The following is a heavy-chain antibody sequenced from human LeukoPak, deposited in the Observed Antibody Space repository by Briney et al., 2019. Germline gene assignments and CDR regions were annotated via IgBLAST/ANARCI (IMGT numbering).Heavy chain of an antibody. D-gene: IGHD2-21*01. CDR1: GGTFSSYA. CDR3: AKEFLRWGFDP. V-gene: IGHV1-69*01. Sequence: EASVKVFCKASGGTFSSYAISWVRQAPGQGLEWMGGIIPIFGTANYAQKFQGRVTITADESTSTAYMELNSLRAEDTAVYYCAKEFLRWGFDPWGQGTLVTVSS. J-gene: IGHJ5*02. CDR2: IIPIFGTA.